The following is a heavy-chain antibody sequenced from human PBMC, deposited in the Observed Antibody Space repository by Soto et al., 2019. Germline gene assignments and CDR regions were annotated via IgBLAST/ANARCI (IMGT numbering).Heavy chain of an antibody. Sequence: SETQSLPWTVSAASIGTDGYYWIWIRQNPGKGLEWIVNIYYSGRTYYNPSLKSRVTISVDTSENQFSLKLSSVTAADTAVYYCVREHYYGSGSYWFDPWGQGTLVTVSS. CDR3: VREHYYGSGSYWFDP. D-gene: IGHD3-10*01. CDR1: AASIGTDGYY. CDR2: IYYSGRT. J-gene: IGHJ5*02. V-gene: IGHV4-31*02.